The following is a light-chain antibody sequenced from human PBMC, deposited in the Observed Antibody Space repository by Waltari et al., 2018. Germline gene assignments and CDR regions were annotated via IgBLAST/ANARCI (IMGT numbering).Light chain of an antibody. CDR2: AAS. CDR3: QQSSSTPRT. V-gene: IGKV1-39*01. Sequence: DIQMTQSPSSLSASVGDRVTITCRASQSISSYLNWYQQKPGKAPKLLIYAASSLQRGVPSRFSGSGSGTDFTLTISSLQPEDFATYYCQQSSSTPRTFGQGTNLEIK. J-gene: IGKJ2*01. CDR1: QSISSY.